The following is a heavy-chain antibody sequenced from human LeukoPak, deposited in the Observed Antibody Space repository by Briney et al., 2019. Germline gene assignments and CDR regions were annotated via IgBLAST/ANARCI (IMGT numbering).Heavy chain of an antibody. CDR1: GGSISSYY. J-gene: IGHJ5*02. D-gene: IGHD2-2*01. V-gene: IGHV4-4*07. Sequence: KSSETLSLTCTVSGGSISSYYWSWIRQPAGKGLEWIGRIYTSGSTNYNPSLKSRVTISVDTSKNQFSLKLTSVTAADTAVYYCARDQVIPAATADHWFDPWGQGTLVTVSS. CDR2: IYTSGST. CDR3: ARDQVIPAATADHWFDP.